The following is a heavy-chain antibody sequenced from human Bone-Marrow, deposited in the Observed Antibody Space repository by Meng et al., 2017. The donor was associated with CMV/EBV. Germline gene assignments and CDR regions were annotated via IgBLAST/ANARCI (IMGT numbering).Heavy chain of an antibody. J-gene: IGHJ3*02. V-gene: IGHV1-2*06. CDR3: ARAFGCSSCTCYGYVFAI. Sequence: ASVKVSCKASGYTFADYYIHWVRQAPGQGLEWMGRINPNSGDTHYVQKFQGRVTMTGDTSISTAYMELSRLRSDDTAVYYCARAFGCSSCTCYGYVFAIWGQRPMVTVSS. CDR1: GYTFADYY. CDR2: INPNSGDT. D-gene: IGHD2-2*01.